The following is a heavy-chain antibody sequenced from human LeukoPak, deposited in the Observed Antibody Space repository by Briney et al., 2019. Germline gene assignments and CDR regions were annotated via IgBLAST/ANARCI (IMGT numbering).Heavy chain of an antibody. V-gene: IGHV3-53*01. J-gene: IGHJ1*01. CDR2: IHSDGST. CDR1: GFTVSSNY. D-gene: IGHD2-15*01. Sequence: GGSLRLSCAVSGFTVSSNYMSWVRQAPGEGLEWVSVIHSDGSTHYADSVKGRFTISRDNSKNTLYLQLDSLRAEDTAVFYCVAGFCSGASCYSGPLQHWGQGTLVTVSS. CDR3: VAGFCSGASCYSGPLQH.